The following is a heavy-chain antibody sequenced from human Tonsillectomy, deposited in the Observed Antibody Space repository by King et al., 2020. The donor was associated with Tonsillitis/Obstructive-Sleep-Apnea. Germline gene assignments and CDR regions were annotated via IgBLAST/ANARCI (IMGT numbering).Heavy chain of an antibody. D-gene: IGHD3-10*01. CDR2: IYYSGST. J-gene: IGHJ6*03. Sequence: VQLQESGPGLVKPSETLSLTCTVSGGSISSYYWSWIRQPPGKGLEWIGYIYYSGSTNYNPSLKSRVTISVDTSKNQFSLKLSSVTAADTAVYYCARDLSGGLWTDYYYYYYMDVWGKGTTVTVSS. CDR1: GGSISSYY. V-gene: IGHV4-59*01. CDR3: ARDLSGGLWTDYYYYYYMDV.